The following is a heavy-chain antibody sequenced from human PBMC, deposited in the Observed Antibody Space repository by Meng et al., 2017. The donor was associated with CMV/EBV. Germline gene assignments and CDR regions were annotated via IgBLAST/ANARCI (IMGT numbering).Heavy chain of an antibody. CDR1: GFTFSSYA. CDR3: ARVGSYSPRASGYAFDI. V-gene: IGHV3-23*03. Sequence: GGSLRLSCAASGFTFSSYAMSWVRQAPGKGLEWVSVIYSGGSSTYYADSVKGRFTISRDNSKNTLYLQMNSLRAEDTAVYYCARVGSYSPRASGYAFDIWGQGTMVTVSS. D-gene: IGHD1-26*01. CDR2: IYSGGSST. J-gene: IGHJ3*02.